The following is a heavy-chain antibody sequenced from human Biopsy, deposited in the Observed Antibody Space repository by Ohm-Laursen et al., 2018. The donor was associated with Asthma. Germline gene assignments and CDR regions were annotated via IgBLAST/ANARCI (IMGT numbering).Heavy chain of an antibody. Sequence: ASVKVSCKVSGYTFTGYYMHWVRQAPGQGLEWMGRINPNSGGTNYAQKFQGRVTMTRDTSTSTAYMELSRLRSDDTAVYYCAREAMAGATAWFDPWGQGTLVTVSS. CDR2: INPNSGGT. J-gene: IGHJ5*02. CDR3: AREAMAGATAWFDP. V-gene: IGHV1-2*06. D-gene: IGHD1-26*01. CDR1: GYTFTGYY.